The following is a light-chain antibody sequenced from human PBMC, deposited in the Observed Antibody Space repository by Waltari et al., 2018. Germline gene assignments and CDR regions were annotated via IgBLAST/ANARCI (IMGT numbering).Light chain of an antibody. J-gene: IGLJ3*02. Sequence: TISCSGSSSNIGSNYVFWYQQFPGTAPRLLISRNDQRPSGVPEGFSGSKAGTSASLAINGLRSEDEADYYCAAWDGGLKVRLFGGGTKLTVL. CDR2: RND. CDR1: SSNIGSNY. CDR3: AAWDGGLKVRL. V-gene: IGLV1-47*01.